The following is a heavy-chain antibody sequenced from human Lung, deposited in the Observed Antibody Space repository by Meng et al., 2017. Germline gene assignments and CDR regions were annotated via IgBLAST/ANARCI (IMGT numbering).Heavy chain of an antibody. V-gene: IGHV4-34*01. J-gene: IGHJ4*02. CDR1: GGSFSDYY. CDR3: ARGPTTMAHDFDY. CDR2: INHSGST. D-gene: IGHD4-11*01. Sequence: GQLQHWGEGLLKPSETLSPTCVVSGGSFSDYYWSWIRQPPGKGLEWIGEINHSGSTNYNPSLESRATISVDTSQNNLSLKLSSVTAADSAVYYCARGPTTMAHDFDYWGQGTLVTVSS.